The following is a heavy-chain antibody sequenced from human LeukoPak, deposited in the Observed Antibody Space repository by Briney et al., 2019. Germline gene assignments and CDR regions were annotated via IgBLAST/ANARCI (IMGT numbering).Heavy chain of an antibody. J-gene: IGHJ3*02. CDR1: GGSISSYY. V-gene: IGHV4-59*01. D-gene: IGHD3-16*02. CDR2: VSDTGST. Sequence: SKTLSLTCTVSGGSISSYYWSWIRQPPGKGLEWIGYVSDTGSTNYKSSLKSRVTISVDTSKNQFSLKLSSVTAADTAVYYCARVSLVGGVIVTPAFDIWGQGTMVTVSS. CDR3: ARVSLVGGVIVTPAFDI.